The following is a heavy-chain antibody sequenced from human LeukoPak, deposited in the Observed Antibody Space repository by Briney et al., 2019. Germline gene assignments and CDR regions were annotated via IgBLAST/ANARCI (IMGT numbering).Heavy chain of an antibody. Sequence: GGSLRLSCSASGFFFTNFPMHWVRQAPGKGLEWVAVISSDGNNHFNADSVKGRFTISRDNSNNTVYLQISSLRVENTAVYFCARGGRGGSALYDFWGQGTLVTVSS. CDR1: GFFFTNFP. CDR3: ARGGRGGSALYDF. V-gene: IGHV3-30-3*01. D-gene: IGHD1-26*01. CDR2: ISSDGNNH. J-gene: IGHJ4*02.